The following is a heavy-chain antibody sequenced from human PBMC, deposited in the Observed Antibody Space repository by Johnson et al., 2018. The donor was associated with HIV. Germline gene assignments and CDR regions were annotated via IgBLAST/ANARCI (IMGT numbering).Heavy chain of an antibody. V-gene: IGHV3-66*01. Sequence: VQLVESGGGLVQPGGSLRLSCAASGFTVSSNYITWVRQAPGKGLEWVSVISSGGSTYYADSVKGRFTISRDNSKNTVYLQMHSLRGEDTAVYYCARGYILTGYSGVFDMWGQGTMVTVSS. D-gene: IGHD3-9*01. J-gene: IGHJ3*02. CDR1: GFTVSSNY. CDR3: ARGYILTGYSGVFDM. CDR2: ISSGGST.